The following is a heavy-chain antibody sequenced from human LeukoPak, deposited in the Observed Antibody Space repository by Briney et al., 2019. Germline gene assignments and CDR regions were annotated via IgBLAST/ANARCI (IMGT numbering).Heavy chain of an antibody. CDR3: ARVGYCSSTSCYSGFDY. CDR1: GYTFTSYG. CDR2: ISAYNGNT. J-gene: IGHJ4*02. Sequence: GASVKVSCKASGYTFTSYGISWVRQAPGQGLEWMGWISAYNGNTNYAQKLEGRVTMTTDTSTSTAYMELRSLRSDDTAVYYCARVGYCSSTSCYSGFDYWGQGTLVTVSS. D-gene: IGHD2-2*01. V-gene: IGHV1-18*01.